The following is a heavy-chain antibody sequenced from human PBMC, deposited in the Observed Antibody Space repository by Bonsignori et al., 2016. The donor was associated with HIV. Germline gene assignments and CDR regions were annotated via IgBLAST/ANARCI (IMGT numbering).Heavy chain of an antibody. Sequence: AKLLESGGGVIQPGGSLRLSCAASGFTFDDHAMHWVRQAPGKGLEWVALITWDGSTTHYTDSVKGRFTISRDNSRNSLSLQMTSLRPDDTAMYYCAKDLRTFFYGMDVWGPRD. CDR3: AKDLRTFFYGMDV. CDR2: ITWDGSTT. D-gene: IGHD3-16*01. CDR1: GFTFDDHA. V-gene: IGHV3-43D*04. J-gene: IGHJ6*01.